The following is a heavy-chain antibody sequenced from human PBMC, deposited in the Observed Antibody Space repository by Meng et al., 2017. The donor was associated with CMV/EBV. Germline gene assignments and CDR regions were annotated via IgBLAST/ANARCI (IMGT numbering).Heavy chain of an antibody. V-gene: IGHV3-21*01. J-gene: IGHJ6*02. Sequence: GGSLRFSCAASGFTFSSYSMNWVRQAPGKGLEWVSSISSSSSYIYYADSVKGRFTISRDNAKNSLYLQMNSLRAEDTAVYYCARVKCSSTSCYIRDYYYGMDVWGQGTTVTVSS. CDR2: ISSSSSYI. D-gene: IGHD2-2*02. CDR1: GFTFSSYS. CDR3: ARVKCSSTSCYIRDYYYGMDV.